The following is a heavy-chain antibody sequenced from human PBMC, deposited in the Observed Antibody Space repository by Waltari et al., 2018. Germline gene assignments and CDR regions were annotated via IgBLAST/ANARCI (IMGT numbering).Heavy chain of an antibody. D-gene: IGHD4-17*01. J-gene: IGHJ4*02. CDR1: GFTFSSYG. V-gene: IGHV3-33*01. CDR2: IWYDGSNK. CDR3: ARDLYWGSYGGNSGVGHNFDY. Sequence: QVQLVESGGGVVQPGRSLRLSCAASGFTFSSYGMHWVRQAPGKGLEWVAVIWYDGSNKYYADDVKGRFTISRDNSKNTLYLQMNRLRAEDTAVYYCARDLYWGSYGGNSGVGHNFDYWGQGTLVTVSS.